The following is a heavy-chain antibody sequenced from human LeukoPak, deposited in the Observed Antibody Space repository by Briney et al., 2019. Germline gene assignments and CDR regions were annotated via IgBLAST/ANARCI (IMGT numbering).Heavy chain of an antibody. CDR2: IIPIFGTA. CDR1: GYTFTSYG. J-gene: IGHJ4*02. Sequence: SVKVSCKASGYTFTSYGISWVRQAPGQGLEWMGGIIPIFGTANYAQKFQGRVTITTDESTSTAYMELSSLRSEDTAVYYCARGGYNLVMDYWGQGTLVTVSS. V-gene: IGHV1-69*05. CDR3: ARGGYNLVMDY. D-gene: IGHD5-24*01.